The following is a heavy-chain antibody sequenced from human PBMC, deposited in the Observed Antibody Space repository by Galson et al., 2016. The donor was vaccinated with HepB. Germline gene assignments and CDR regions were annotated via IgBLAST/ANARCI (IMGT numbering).Heavy chain of an antibody. Sequence: SLRLSCAASGFTVSSKYMSWVRQAPGKGLEWVSVIYSGGSTYYADSVKGRFTISRDNSKNTLYLQMNSLRAKDTAVYYCARSRSGDYSDYWGQGTLLTVSS. CDR3: ARSRSGDYSDY. CDR1: GFTVSSKY. V-gene: IGHV3-53*01. D-gene: IGHD3-10*01. CDR2: IYSGGST. J-gene: IGHJ4*02.